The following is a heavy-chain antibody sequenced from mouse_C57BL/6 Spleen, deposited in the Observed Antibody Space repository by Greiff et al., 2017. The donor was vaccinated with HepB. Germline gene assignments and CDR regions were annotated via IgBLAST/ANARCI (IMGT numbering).Heavy chain of an antibody. V-gene: IGHV1-59*01. Sequence: QVQLQQPGAELVRPGPSVKLSCKASGYTFTSYWMHWVKQRPGQGLEWIGVIDPSDSYTNYNQKFKGKATLTVDTSSSTAYMQLSSLTSEDSAVYYCARAYYSFPWFAYWGQGTLVTVSA. D-gene: IGHD2-12*01. CDR1: GYTFTSYW. CDR3: ARAYYSFPWFAY. J-gene: IGHJ3*01. CDR2: IDPSDSYT.